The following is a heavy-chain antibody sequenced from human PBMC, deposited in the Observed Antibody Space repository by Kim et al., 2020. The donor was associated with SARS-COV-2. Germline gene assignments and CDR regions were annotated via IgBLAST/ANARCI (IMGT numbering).Heavy chain of an antibody. CDR3: ARGRYYYGSGSYLPGYWFDY. J-gene: IGHJ4*02. CDR1: GGSFSGYY. Sequence: SETLSLTCAVYGGSFSGYYWSWIRQPPGKGLEWIGEINHSGSTNYNPSLKSRVTISVDTSKNQFSLKLSSVTAADTAVYYCARGRYYYGSGSYLPGYWFDYWGQGTLVTVSS. D-gene: IGHD3-10*01. CDR2: INHSGST. V-gene: IGHV4-34*01.